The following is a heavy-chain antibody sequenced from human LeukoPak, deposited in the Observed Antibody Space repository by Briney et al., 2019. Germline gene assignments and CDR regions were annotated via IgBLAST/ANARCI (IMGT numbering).Heavy chain of an antibody. CDR2: ITGSSAYI. V-gene: IGHV3-21*01. Sequence: GGSLRLSCAASGFTFISYTMKWVRQAPGKGLEWVSSITGSSAYIYYADSVKGRFTISRDNAKNSLFLEMSSLRADDTAVYYCAREDKLELRTIDYWGQGTLVTVSS. J-gene: IGHJ4*02. CDR3: AREDKLELRTIDY. D-gene: IGHD1-7*01. CDR1: GFTFISYT.